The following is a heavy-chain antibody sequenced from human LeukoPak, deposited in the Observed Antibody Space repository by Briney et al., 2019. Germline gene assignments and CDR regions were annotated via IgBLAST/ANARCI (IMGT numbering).Heavy chain of an antibody. D-gene: IGHD3-3*01. V-gene: IGHV3-21*01. CDR2: ISSSSSYI. CDR1: GFTFSSFN. Sequence: GGSLRLSCAASGFTFSSFNMNWVRQAPGKGLEWVSSISSSSSYIYYADSVKGRFTISRDNAKNSLYLQMNSLRAEDTAVYYCARADEHDFWSGYRPDGFDIWGQGTMVTVSS. J-gene: IGHJ3*02. CDR3: ARADEHDFWSGYRPDGFDI.